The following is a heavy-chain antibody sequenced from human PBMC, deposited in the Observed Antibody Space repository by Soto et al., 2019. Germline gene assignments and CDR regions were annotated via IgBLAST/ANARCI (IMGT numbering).Heavy chain of an antibody. D-gene: IGHD5-12*01. Sequence: EVQLLESGGGLVQPGGSLRLSCAASGFTFSSYAMSWVRQAPGKGLELVSAISGSGGSTYYADSVKGRFTISSDNSKNTLHLQMNSLRSEDTAVYYCAKGNIVATINIWSFDLWGRGTLVTVSS. CDR1: GFTFSSYA. J-gene: IGHJ2*01. V-gene: IGHV3-23*01. CDR2: ISGSGGST. CDR3: AKGNIVATINIWSFDL.